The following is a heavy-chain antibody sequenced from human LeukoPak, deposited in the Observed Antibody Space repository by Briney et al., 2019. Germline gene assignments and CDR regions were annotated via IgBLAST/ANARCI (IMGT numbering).Heavy chain of an antibody. CDR2: ISNSGSSI. CDR1: GFTFSDSY. CDR3: AKDGDTMSGTYYYDMDV. J-gene: IGHJ6*03. D-gene: IGHD1-26*01. V-gene: IGHV3-11*04. Sequence: PGGSLRLSCAASGFTFSDSYMTWIRQAPGKGLEWVSYISNSGSSIYYADSVKGRFTTSRDNAKSSLYLQMNSLRGEDTAVYYCAKDGDTMSGTYYYDMDVWGKGTTVTIS.